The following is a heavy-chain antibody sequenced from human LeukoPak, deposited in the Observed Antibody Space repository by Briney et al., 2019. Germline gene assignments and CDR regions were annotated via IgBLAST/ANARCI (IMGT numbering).Heavy chain of an antibody. CDR1: GFSFSGYD. CDR2: ISTRSNYI. CDR3: VRGGYTMIKADAFDI. Sequence: GGSLRLSCTASGFSFSGYDMNWVRQTPGKGLEWVASISTRSNYIYYAASLKGRFTVSRDNAKASLYLQVNNLRADDTGWYYCVRGGYTMIKADAFDIWGQGTLVIVSS. V-gene: IGHV3-21*01. D-gene: IGHD3-22*01. J-gene: IGHJ3*02.